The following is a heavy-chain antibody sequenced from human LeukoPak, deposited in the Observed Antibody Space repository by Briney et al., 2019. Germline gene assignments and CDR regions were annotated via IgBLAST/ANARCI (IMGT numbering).Heavy chain of an antibody. Sequence: PSETLSLTCAVYGGSFSGYYWTWIRQPPGKGLEWIGEINHVGSTRYNPSLKSRATMSVDPSKNQFSLKLSAVTAADTAFYYCARGRNNQITMTRGPNHYFGLDFWGQGTTVIVSS. CDR2: INHVGST. V-gene: IGHV4-34*01. CDR1: GGSFSGYY. D-gene: IGHD3-10*01. J-gene: IGHJ6*02. CDR3: ARGRNNQITMTRGPNHYFGLDF.